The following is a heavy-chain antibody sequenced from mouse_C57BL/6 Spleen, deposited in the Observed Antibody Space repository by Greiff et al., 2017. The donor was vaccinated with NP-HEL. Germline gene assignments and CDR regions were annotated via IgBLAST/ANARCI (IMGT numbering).Heavy chain of an antibody. J-gene: IGHJ3*01. CDR3: ARSAYGNYFDY. D-gene: IGHD2-1*01. CDR1: GYTFTSYD. CDR2: IYPRDGST. V-gene: IGHV1-85*01. Sequence: QVQLQQSGPELVKPGASVKLSCKASGYTFTSYDINWVKQRPGQGLEWIGWIYPRDGSTKYNEKFKGKATLTVDTSSSTAYMELHSLTSEDSAVYFCARSAYGNYFDYWGQGTLVTVSA.